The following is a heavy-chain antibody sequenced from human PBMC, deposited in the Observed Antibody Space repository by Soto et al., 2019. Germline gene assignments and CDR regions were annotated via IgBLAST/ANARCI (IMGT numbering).Heavy chain of an antibody. V-gene: IGHV1-18*01. D-gene: IGHD3-3*01. CDR3: AIALLFLAEWRRAFDI. J-gene: IGHJ3*02. CDR1: GYTFTSYG. Sequence: GASVKVSCKASGYTFTSYGISWVRQAPGQGLEWMGWISAYNGNTNYAQKLQGRVTMTTDTSTDTAYMELSSLRSDDTAVYYCAIALLFLAEWRRAFDIWGQGTMVTVSS. CDR2: ISAYNGNT.